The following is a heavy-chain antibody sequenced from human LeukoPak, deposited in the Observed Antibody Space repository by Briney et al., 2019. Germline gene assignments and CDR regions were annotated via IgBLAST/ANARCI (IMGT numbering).Heavy chain of an antibody. CDR1: GFTFSSYG. CDR3: AKDSESSYSYVDY. V-gene: IGHV3-30*02. Sequence: GGSLRLSCAASGFTFSSYGFHWVRQAPGKGLKWVTSIPYDGANKNYVDSVKGRFTISRDNSKNTLYLLMNSLRVEDTAVYYCAKDSESSYSYVDYWGQGTLVTVSS. D-gene: IGHD5-18*01. J-gene: IGHJ4*02. CDR2: IPYDGANK.